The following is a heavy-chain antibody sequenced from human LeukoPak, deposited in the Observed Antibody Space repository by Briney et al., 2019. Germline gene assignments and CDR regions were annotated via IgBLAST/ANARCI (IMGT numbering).Heavy chain of an antibody. CDR2: IIPIFGTA. CDR1: GGTFSSYA. CDR3: ARDKYEGNQPLFLDY. J-gene: IGHJ4*02. D-gene: IGHD1-14*01. V-gene: IGHV1-69*13. Sequence: SVKVSCKASGGTFSSYAISWVRQAPGQGLEWMGGIIPIFGTANYAQKFQGRVTITADESTSTAYMELSSLRSEDTAVYYCARDKYEGNQPLFLDYWGQGTLVTVSS.